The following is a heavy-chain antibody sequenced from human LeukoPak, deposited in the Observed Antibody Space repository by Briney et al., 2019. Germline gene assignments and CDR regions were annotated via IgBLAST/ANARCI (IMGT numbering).Heavy chain of an antibody. Sequence: GGAPRISCAAPGFTFSSYAMSLVRPAPGKGVELVSTISGSGGSTYYADSVKGRFTISRDNSKNTLYLQMNSLRAEDTAVYYCAKDIRSSGWSKYSDYWGQGTLVTVSS. CDR2: ISGSGGST. J-gene: IGHJ4*02. V-gene: IGHV3-23*01. CDR1: GFTFSSYA. CDR3: AKDIRSSGWSKYSDY. D-gene: IGHD6-19*01.